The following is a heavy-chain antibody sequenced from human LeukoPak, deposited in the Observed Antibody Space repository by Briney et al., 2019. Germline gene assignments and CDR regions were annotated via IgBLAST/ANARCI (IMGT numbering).Heavy chain of an antibody. Sequence: SETLSLTCAVSGGSTSSDYWSWIRQSPGKGLEWVGYVYNSGDTGKNPSLKSRVTILLDTSKNQCSLKLTSVSAADTAVYYCARLKLGAYFDLWGRGTLVTVSS. CDR3: ARLKLGAYFDL. CDR2: VYNSGDT. CDR1: GGSTSSDY. D-gene: IGHD3-16*01. V-gene: IGHV4-59*08. J-gene: IGHJ2*01.